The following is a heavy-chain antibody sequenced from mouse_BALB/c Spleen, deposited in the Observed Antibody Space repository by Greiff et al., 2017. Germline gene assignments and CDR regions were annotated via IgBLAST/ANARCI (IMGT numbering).Heavy chain of an antibody. CDR2: INSNGGST. J-gene: IGHJ4*01. Sequence: EVQRVESGGGLVQPGGSLKLSCAASGFTFSSYGMSWVRQTPDKRLELVATINSNGGSTYYPDSVKGRFTISRDNAKNTLYLQMSSLKSEDTAMYYCARMGFYGNYAMDYWGQGTSVTVSS. D-gene: IGHD2-1*01. CDR1: GFTFSSYG. CDR3: ARMGFYGNYAMDY. V-gene: IGHV5-6-3*01.